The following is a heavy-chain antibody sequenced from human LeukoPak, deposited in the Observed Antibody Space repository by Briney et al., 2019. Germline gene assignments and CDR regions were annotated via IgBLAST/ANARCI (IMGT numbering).Heavy chain of an antibody. D-gene: IGHD3-10*01. CDR2: ISGSGGST. Sequence: GGSLRLSCAASGFTFSSYAMSWVRQAPGKGLEWVSAISGSGGSTYYADSVKGRFTISRDNSKNTLYLQMNSLRAEDTAVYSCAKDLNYGSGSTPRGAFDIWGQGTMVTVSS. J-gene: IGHJ3*02. V-gene: IGHV3-23*01. CDR1: GFTFSSYA. CDR3: AKDLNYGSGSTPRGAFDI.